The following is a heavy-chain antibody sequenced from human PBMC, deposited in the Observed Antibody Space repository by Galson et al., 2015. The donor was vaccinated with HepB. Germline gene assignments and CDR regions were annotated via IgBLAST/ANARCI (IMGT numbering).Heavy chain of an antibody. Sequence: SVKVSCKASGYTFTGYYMHWVRQAPGQGLEWMGWTNPNSGGTNYAQKFQGWVTMTRDTSISTAYMELSRLRSDDTAVYYCARALWFGELGFDYWGQGTLVTVSS. V-gene: IGHV1-2*04. CDR3: ARALWFGELGFDY. D-gene: IGHD3-10*01. J-gene: IGHJ4*02. CDR2: TNPNSGGT. CDR1: GYTFTGYY.